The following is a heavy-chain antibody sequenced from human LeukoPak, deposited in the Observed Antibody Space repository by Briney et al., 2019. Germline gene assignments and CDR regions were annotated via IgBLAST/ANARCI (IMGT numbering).Heavy chain of an antibody. CDR1: AFTFSSYA. V-gene: IGHV3-23*01. CDR2: ISGSGGST. J-gene: IGHJ2*01. D-gene: IGHD4-17*01. Sequence: PGGSLRLSCAASAFTFSSYAMSWVRQAPGKGLEWVSTISGSGGSTYYADSVKGRFTISRDNSKNTLFLQMNSLRAEDTAVYYCAKDCTMTTTWYFDLWGRGTLVTVSS. CDR3: AKDCTMTTTWYFDL.